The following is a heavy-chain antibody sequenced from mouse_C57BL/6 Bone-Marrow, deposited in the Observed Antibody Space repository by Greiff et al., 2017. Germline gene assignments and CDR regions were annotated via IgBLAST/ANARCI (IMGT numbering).Heavy chain of an antibody. J-gene: IGHJ3*01. Sequence: QVQLQQSGAELAIPGASVKLSCKASGYTFTSYWMHWVKQRPGQGLEWIGDINPSSSYTKYNQKFKDKATLTVDKSSSTAYMQRISLAYADFAVYSCSGVWPFAYWGQGTLVTVSA. CDR1: GYTFTSYW. CDR2: INPSSSYT. CDR3: SGVWPFAY. V-gene: IGHV1-7*01. D-gene: IGHD2-10*02.